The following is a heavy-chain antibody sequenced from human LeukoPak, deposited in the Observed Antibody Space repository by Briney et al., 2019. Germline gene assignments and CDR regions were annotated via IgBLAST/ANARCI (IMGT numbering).Heavy chain of an antibody. J-gene: IGHJ3*02. CDR1: GFTFSSYA. D-gene: IGHD6-6*01. CDR2: ISYDGSNK. Sequence: GGSLRLSCAASGFTFSSYAMHWVRQAPGKGLEWVAVISYDGSNKYYADSVKGRFTISRDNSKNTLYLQMNSLRAEDTAVYYCARELAARGDAFDIWGQGTMVTVSS. CDR3: ARELAARGDAFDI. V-gene: IGHV3-30-3*01.